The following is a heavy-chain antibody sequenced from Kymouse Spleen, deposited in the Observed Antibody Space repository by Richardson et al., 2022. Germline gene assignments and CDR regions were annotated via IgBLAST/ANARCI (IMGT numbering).Heavy chain of an antibody. CDR1: GGSISSSNW. Sequence: QVQLQESGPGLVKPSGTLSLTCAVSGGSISSSNWWSWVRQPPGKGLEWIGEIYHSGSTNYNPSLKSRVTISVDKSKNQFSLKLSSVTAADTAVYYCASSYYDILTGYYKGFDPWGQGTLVTVSS. V-gene: IGHV4-4*02. CDR2: IYHSGST. D-gene: IGHD3-9*01. J-gene: IGHJ5*02. CDR3: ASSYYDILTGYYKGFDP.